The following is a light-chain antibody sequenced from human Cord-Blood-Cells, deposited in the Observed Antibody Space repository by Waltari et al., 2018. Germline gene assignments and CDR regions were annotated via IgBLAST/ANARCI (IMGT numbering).Light chain of an antibody. J-gene: IGLJ1*01. Sequence: QYALPQPPSASGSPGTSVTISCTGTGSHFGVYNYVSWYQQHPGKAPKLMIYDVSKRPSWVPDRFSGSKSGNTASLTVAGLQAEDEADYYCSSYAGSNNYVFGTGTKVTVL. CDR1: GSHFGVYNY. CDR3: SSYAGSNNYV. CDR2: DVS. V-gene: IGLV2-8*01.